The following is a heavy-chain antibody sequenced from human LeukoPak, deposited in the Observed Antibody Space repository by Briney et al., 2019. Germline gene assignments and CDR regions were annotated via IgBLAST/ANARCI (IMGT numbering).Heavy chain of an antibody. CDR3: ARDLRTQELLNRLNWFDP. Sequence: PEASVKVSCKASGGTFSSYAISWVRQAPGQGLEWMGGIIPIFGTANYAQKFQGRVTITADESTSTAYMELSSLRSEDTAVYYCARDLRTQELLNRLNWFDPWGQGTLVTVSS. D-gene: IGHD1-7*01. J-gene: IGHJ5*02. CDR2: IIPIFGTA. CDR1: GGTFSSYA. V-gene: IGHV1-69*01.